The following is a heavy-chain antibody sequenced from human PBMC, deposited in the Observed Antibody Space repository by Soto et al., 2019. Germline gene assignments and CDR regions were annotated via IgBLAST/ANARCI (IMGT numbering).Heavy chain of an antibody. CDR1: GGSISSGGYY. CDR3: GREGGIVGATAADY. CDR2: IYYSGST. J-gene: IGHJ4*02. Sequence: QVQLQESGPGLVKPSQTLSLTCTVSGGSISSGGYYWSWIRQHPGKGLEWIGYIYYSGSTYYNPSLKSRVNKSGDPSKNQFSLKLSSVTAADTAVYFWGREGGIVGATAADYWGQGTLVTVSS. V-gene: IGHV4-31*03. D-gene: IGHD1-26*01.